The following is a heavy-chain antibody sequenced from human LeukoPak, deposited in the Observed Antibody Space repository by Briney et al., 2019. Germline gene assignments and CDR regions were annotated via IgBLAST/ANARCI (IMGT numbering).Heavy chain of an antibody. D-gene: IGHD3-10*01. CDR3: ARGQGHTMVRGYYYYGMDV. J-gene: IGHJ6*02. V-gene: IGHV1-8*01. CDR1: VYTFTSYD. CDR2: MNPNSGNT. Sequence: GASVKVSCKASVYTFTSYDINWVRQATGQGPEWMGWMNPNSGNTGYAQKFQGRVTMTRNTSISTAYMELSSLRSEDTAVYYCARGQGHTMVRGYYYYGMDVWGQGTTVTVSS.